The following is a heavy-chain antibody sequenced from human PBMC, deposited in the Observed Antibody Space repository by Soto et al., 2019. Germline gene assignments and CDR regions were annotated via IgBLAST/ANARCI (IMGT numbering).Heavy chain of an antibody. D-gene: IGHD6-19*01. CDR3: AKDRTTVADYYFDY. CDR1: GFTFSSYA. Sequence: GGSLRLSCAASGFTFSSYAMHWVRQAPGKGLEWVAVISGDGRDKYHADSVKGRFTISRDNSKNTLYLQMNSLRAEDTAVYYCAKDRTTVADYYFDYWGQGSLVTVSS. V-gene: IGHV3-30*18. CDR2: ISGDGRDK. J-gene: IGHJ4*02.